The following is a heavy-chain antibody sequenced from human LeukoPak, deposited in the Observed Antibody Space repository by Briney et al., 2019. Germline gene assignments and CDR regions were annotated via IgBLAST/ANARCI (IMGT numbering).Heavy chain of an antibody. CDR2: ISSRSTYK. CDR1: GFTFSSHS. J-gene: IGHJ5*01. V-gene: IGHV3-21*01. D-gene: IGHD1-1*01. Sequence: PGGSLRLSCAASGFTFSSHSMNWVRQTPGKGLEWVSSISSRSTYKYYAESVKGRFTIFRDNAKNSLYLQMNSLRLEDTAVYYCARGATRPLNWFDSWGQGTLVTVSS. CDR3: ARGATRPLNWFDS.